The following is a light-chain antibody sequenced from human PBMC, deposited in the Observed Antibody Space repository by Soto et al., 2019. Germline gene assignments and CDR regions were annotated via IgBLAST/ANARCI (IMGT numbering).Light chain of an antibody. J-gene: IGKJ5*01. CDR2: GAS. CDR1: QSVSSN. CDR3: QQYNNWPLT. V-gene: IGKV3-15*01. Sequence: EIVITHSPSKLSVSQFERANISFMASQSVSSNLAWYQQKPGQAPRLLIYGASTRATGIPARFSGSGSGTEFTLTISSLQSEDFAVYYCQQYNNWPLTCGKGKRREIK.